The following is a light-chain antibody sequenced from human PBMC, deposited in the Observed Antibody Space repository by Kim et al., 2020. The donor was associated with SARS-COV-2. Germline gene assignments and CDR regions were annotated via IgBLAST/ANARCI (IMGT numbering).Light chain of an antibody. CDR1: NIGGKV. CDR2: RDS. Sequence: GALGQTARITGGKNNIGGKVVHWYQQKPGQAPVLVIYRDSSRPSGIPQRFSGSNSGNTATLTISRAQAGDEADYYCQIWDNSKAVFGGGTKVTVL. V-gene: IGLV3-9*01. CDR3: QIWDNSKAV. J-gene: IGLJ2*01.